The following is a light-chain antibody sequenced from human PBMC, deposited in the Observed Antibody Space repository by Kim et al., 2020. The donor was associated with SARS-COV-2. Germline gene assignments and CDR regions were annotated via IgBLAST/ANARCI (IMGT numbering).Light chain of an antibody. J-gene: IGKJ2*01. V-gene: IGKV6-21*01. Sequence: SVNPKEKVTLTCRASQSIGSSLHWYQQKPDQSPKLLIKYASQSFSGVPSRFSGSGSGTDFTLTINSLEAEDVATYFCHQSSSLPYTFGQGTKLEI. CDR1: QSIGSS. CDR2: YAS. CDR3: HQSSSLPYT.